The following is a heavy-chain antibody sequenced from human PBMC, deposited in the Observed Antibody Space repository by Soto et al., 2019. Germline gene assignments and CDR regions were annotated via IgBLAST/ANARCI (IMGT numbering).Heavy chain of an antibody. Sequence: GGSLRLSCEASGFTFSDYWMSWVRQAPGKGPGWVANIKFDGSEKQYVDSVRGRFTISRDSSRNSLFLQMNSLRAGDTAVYYCVKDGGYCSSSTCYSPRNHYFDSWGQGTLVTVSS. CDR2: IKFDGSEK. D-gene: IGHD2-2*01. V-gene: IGHV3-7*03. CDR3: VKDGGYCSSSTCYSPRNHYFDS. J-gene: IGHJ4*02. CDR1: GFTFSDYW.